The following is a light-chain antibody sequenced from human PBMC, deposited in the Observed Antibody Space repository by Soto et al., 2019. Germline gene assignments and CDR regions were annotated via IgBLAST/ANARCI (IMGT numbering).Light chain of an antibody. Sequence: EIVLTQSPATLSLSPGERATLSCRASQSVSSYLAWYQQKPGQAPRLLIYDASSRATGIPDRFSGSGSGTDFTLTISRLESEDFAVYYCQQYGRSPYTFGQGTKVDIK. J-gene: IGKJ2*01. CDR2: DAS. CDR3: QQYGRSPYT. V-gene: IGKV3-20*01. CDR1: QSVSSY.